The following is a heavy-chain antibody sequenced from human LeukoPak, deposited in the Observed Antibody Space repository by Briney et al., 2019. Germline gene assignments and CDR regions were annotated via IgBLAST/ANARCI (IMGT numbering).Heavy chain of an antibody. CDR3: ASAYYDYVWGSYRHGAFDI. CDR2: INPNSGGT. J-gene: IGHJ3*02. V-gene: IGHV1-2*02. Sequence: ASVKVSCKASGYTFTGYYMHWVRQAPGQGLESMGWINPNSGGTNYAQKFQGRVTMTRDTSISTAYMELSRLRSDDTAVYYCASAYYDYVWGSYRHGAFDIWGQGTMVTVSS. D-gene: IGHD3-16*02. CDR1: GYTFTGYY.